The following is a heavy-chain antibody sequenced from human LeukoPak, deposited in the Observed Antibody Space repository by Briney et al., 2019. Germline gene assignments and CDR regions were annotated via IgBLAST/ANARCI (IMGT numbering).Heavy chain of an antibody. Sequence: ASVKVSCKASGYTFTGYYMHWVRQAPGQGLEWMGWINPNSGGTNYAQKFQGRVTMTTDTSTSTAYMELRSLRSDDTAVYYCARDDLLLWFGESTGDAFDIWGQGTMVTVSS. CDR2: INPNSGGT. J-gene: IGHJ3*02. V-gene: IGHV1-2*02. D-gene: IGHD3-10*01. CDR3: ARDDLLLWFGESTGDAFDI. CDR1: GYTFTGYY.